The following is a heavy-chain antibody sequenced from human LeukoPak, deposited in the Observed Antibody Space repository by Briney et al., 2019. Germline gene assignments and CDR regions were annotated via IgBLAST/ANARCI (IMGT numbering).Heavy chain of an antibody. D-gene: IGHD3-3*01. V-gene: IGHV1-2*02. J-gene: IGHJ4*02. CDR1: GYTFTGYY. CDR2: INPNSGGT. Sequence: GASVKVSCKASGYTFTGYYMHWVRQAPGQGLEWMGWINPNSGGTNYAQKFQGRVTMTRDTSISTAYMELSRLRSDDTAVYYCASTDYDFWSGYGYFFDYWGQGTLVTVSS. CDR3: ASTDYDFWSGYGYFFDY.